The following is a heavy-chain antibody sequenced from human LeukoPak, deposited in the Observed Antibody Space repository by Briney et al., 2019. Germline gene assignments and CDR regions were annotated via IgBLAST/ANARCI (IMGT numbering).Heavy chain of an antibody. CDR2: IYYSGST. D-gene: IGHD2-21*02. Sequence: SQTLSLTCTVSGGSISSGGYYWSWIRQHPGKGLEWIGYIYYSGSTYYNPSPKSRVTISVDTPKNQFSLKLSSVTAADTAVYYCATTTNIVVVTAIWAFDIWGQGTMVTVSS. CDR3: ATTTNIVVVTAIWAFDI. V-gene: IGHV4-31*03. CDR1: GGSISSGGYY. J-gene: IGHJ3*02.